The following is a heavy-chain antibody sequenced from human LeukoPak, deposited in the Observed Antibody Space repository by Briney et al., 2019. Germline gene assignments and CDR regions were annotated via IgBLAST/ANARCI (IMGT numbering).Heavy chain of an antibody. CDR3: AIVSVGPAVGRDWFDP. D-gene: IGHD6-13*01. J-gene: IGHJ5*02. CDR1: GFTFSSYA. V-gene: IGHV3-23*01. Sequence: QTGGSLRLSCAASGFTFSSYAMNWVRLAPGKGLEWVSATSGSGGSTYYADSVKGRFTISRDNSKNTLYLQMSSLRAEDTAVYYCAIVSVGPAVGRDWFDPWGQGTLVTDSS. CDR2: TSGSGGST.